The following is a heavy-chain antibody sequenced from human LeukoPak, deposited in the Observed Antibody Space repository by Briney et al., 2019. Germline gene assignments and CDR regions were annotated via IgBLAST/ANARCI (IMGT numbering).Heavy chain of an antibody. Sequence: ASVKVSCKASGYTFTSYDINWVRQATGQGLEWMGWMNPNSGNTGYAQKFQGRVTMTRNTSISTAYMELSSLRSEDTAVYYCARGFSSALWFGELFPNYYYYGMDVWGQGTTVTVSS. CDR1: GYTFTSYD. D-gene: IGHD3-10*01. V-gene: IGHV1-8*01. CDR2: MNPNSGNT. J-gene: IGHJ6*02. CDR3: ARGFSSALWFGELFPNYYYYGMDV.